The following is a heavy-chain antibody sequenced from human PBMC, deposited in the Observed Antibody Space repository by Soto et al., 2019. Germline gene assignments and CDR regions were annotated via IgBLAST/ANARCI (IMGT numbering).Heavy chain of an antibody. CDR1: GGSFCGSI. Sequence: SDTLSLTCDAYGGSFCGSIWTWTRQTSGEGLQWIEQINHSGSANYNPSLKSRVTISVHTSNSQFSLELSSVTAADTAVYYCARGLITGSQYSGGCYYLDSWGQATQVT. J-gene: IGHJ4*02. CDR2: INHSGSA. CDR3: ARGLITGSQYSGGCYYLDS. V-gene: IGHV4-34*01. D-gene: IGHD1-26*01.